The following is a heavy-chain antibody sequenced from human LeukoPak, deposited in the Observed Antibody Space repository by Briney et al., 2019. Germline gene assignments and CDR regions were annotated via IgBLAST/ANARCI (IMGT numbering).Heavy chain of an antibody. CDR1: GGTFSSYA. Sequence: ASVKVSCKASGGTFSSYAISWVRQAPGQGLEWMGRIIPIFGTANYAQKFQGRVTITTDESTSTAYMELSSLRSEDTAVYYCARSSAAGFHTYYYMDVWGKGTTVTVSS. J-gene: IGHJ6*03. CDR2: IIPIFGTA. D-gene: IGHD6-13*01. CDR3: ARSSAAGFHTYYYMDV. V-gene: IGHV1-69*05.